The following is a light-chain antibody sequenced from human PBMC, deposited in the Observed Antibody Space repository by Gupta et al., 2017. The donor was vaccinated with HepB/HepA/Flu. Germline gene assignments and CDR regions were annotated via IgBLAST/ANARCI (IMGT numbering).Light chain of an antibody. CDR1: QSLLHSNGYNY. J-gene: IGKJ5*01. Sequence: DIVMTQSPLSLPVTPGEPASISCRSSQSLLHSNGYNYLDWYLQKPGQSPQLLIYLGSNRASGVPDRFSCSGSGTDFTLKISRVEAKDVGVYYCMQALQTPPTFGQGTRLEIK. V-gene: IGKV2-28*01. CDR2: LGS. CDR3: MQALQTPPT.